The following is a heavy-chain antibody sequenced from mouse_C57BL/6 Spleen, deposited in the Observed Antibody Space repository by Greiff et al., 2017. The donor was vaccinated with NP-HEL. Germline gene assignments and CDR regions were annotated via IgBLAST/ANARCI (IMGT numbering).Heavy chain of an antibody. D-gene: IGHD1-1*01. CDR3: ARFYYGSSLDY. CDR1: GYTFTSYT. CDR2: INPSSGYT. J-gene: IGHJ2*01. V-gene: IGHV1-4*01. Sequence: LVESGAELARPGASVKMSCKASGYTFTSYTMHWVKQRPGQGLEWIGYINPSSGYTKYNQKFKDKATLTADKSSSTAYMQLSSLTSEDSAVYYCARFYYGSSLDYWGQGTTLTVSS.